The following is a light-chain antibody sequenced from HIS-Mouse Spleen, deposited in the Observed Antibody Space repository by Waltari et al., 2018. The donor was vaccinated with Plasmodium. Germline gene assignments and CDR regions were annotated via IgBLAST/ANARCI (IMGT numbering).Light chain of an antibody. CDR3: QQYNSYSWT. CDR2: KAS. J-gene: IGKJ1*01. CDR1: QSISSR. V-gene: IGKV1-5*03. Sequence: DIQITHSPSTLSASVGDRVTITCRASQSISSRLAWYQQKPGKAPKLLIYKASSLESGVPSRFSGSGSGTEFTLTISSLQPDDFATYYCQQYNSYSWTFGQGTKVEIK.